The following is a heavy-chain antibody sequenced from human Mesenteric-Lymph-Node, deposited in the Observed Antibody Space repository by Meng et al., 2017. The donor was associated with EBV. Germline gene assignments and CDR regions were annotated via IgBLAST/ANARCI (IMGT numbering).Heavy chain of an antibody. D-gene: IGHD6-13*01. V-gene: IGHV4-4*02. CDR3: ARGEGSSSYFDY. Sequence: QVQLQESGPGLVKPSGTLSPPGAVSGASIGSTHWWSWVRQPPGKGLEWIGEIFHTGSTNYNPSLKSRVTISADESKNQVSLKLTSVTAADTAVYYCARGEGSSSYFDYWGQGSLVTVSS. CDR2: IFHTGST. CDR1: GASIGSTHW. J-gene: IGHJ4*02.